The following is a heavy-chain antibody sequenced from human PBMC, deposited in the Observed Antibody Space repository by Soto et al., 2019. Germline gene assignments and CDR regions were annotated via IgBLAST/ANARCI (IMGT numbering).Heavy chain of an antibody. CDR1: GFTFGDYA. CDR3: TRDWRVTVTTTFL. V-gene: IGHV3-49*03. CDR2: IRSKVYGGTT. D-gene: IGHD4-17*01. Sequence: EEQPVESGGGSVQPGRSLRLSCTGSGFTFGDYAVTWFRQAPGKGLEWVGFIRSKVYGGTTEYAASVAGRFSISRDDSKSIAYLQMDSLRIEDTALYFCTRDWRVTVTTTFLWGQGTLVTVSA. J-gene: IGHJ4*02.